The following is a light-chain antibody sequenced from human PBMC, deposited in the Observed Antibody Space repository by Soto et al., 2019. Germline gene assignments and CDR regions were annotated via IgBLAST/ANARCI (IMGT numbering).Light chain of an antibody. CDR3: QQYAGSPWT. V-gene: IGKV3-20*01. CDR1: QSVSSTY. J-gene: IGKJ1*01. Sequence: EIMLTQSPGTLSLSPGERATLSCRASQSVSSTYLAWYRQKPGQAPRLLIYGASSRATGIPDRFSGGGSGTDFTLIISRLEPEDFAVYYCQQYAGSPWTFGQGTKVEIK. CDR2: GAS.